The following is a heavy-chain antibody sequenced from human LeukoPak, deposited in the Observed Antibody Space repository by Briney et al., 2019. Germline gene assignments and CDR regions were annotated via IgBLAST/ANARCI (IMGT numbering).Heavy chain of an antibody. J-gene: IGHJ3*02. D-gene: IGHD3-22*01. CDR3: ARPNYESSGHDAFDI. Sequence: SETLSLTCTVSGGSISSSSYYWGWIRQPPGKGLEWIGSIYYSGNTYYNPSLKSRVTISVDTSKNQISLNLGSVTAADTAVYYCARPNYESSGHDAFDIWGRGTMVTVSS. CDR2: IYYSGNT. V-gene: IGHV4-39*01. CDR1: GGSISSSSYY.